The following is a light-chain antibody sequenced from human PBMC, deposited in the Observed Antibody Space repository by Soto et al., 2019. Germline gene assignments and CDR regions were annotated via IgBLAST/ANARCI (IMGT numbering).Light chain of an antibody. CDR3: QHYGSSPWT. CDR1: QSVSSSY. CDR2: GAS. Sequence: ENVLTQSPGTLSLSPGERATLSCRASQSVSSSYLAWYQQKPGQAPRLLIYGASSRATDIPDRFSGSGSGTDFTLTISRLEPEDFAVYYCQHYGSSPWTFGQGTKVEIK. V-gene: IGKV3-20*01. J-gene: IGKJ1*01.